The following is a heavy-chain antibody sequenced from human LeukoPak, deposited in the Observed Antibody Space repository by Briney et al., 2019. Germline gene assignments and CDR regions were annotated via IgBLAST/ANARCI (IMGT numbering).Heavy chain of an antibody. CDR2: INPNSGGT. CDR3: ARDYYYGSGTLDY. Sequence: VASVKVSCKASGYTFTGYYMHWVRQAPGQGLEWMGWINPNSGGTNYAQKFQGRVTMTRDTSISTAYMELSRLRSDDTAVYYCARDYYYGSGTLDYWGQGTLVTVSS. V-gene: IGHV1-2*02. CDR1: GYTFTGYY. D-gene: IGHD3-10*01. J-gene: IGHJ4*02.